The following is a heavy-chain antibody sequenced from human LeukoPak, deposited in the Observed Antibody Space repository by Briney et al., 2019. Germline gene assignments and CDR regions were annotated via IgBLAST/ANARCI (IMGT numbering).Heavy chain of an antibody. CDR1: GGTFSSYA. Sequence: ASVKVSCKASGGTFSSYAISWVRQAPGQGLEWMGGIIPILGTANYAQKFQGRVTITADESTSTAYMELSSLRSEDTAVYYCAREESIAVAGTWGQGTLVTVSS. V-gene: IGHV1-69*13. CDR3: AREESIAVAGT. CDR2: IIPILGTA. J-gene: IGHJ5*02. D-gene: IGHD6-19*01.